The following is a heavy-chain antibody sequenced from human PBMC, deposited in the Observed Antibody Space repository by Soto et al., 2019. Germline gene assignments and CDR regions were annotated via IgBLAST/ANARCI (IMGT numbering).Heavy chain of an antibody. J-gene: IGHJ4*02. V-gene: IGHV1-2*02. D-gene: IGHD1-1*01. Sequence: QVQLVQSGAEVRKPGASVKVSCKASGYTFSDYSIHWVRQAPGQGLEWMGGINPNIGGTKYAPKFQGGVTMTRDTTITTAYMELSRLRSGDTALYYCAREPATAKPEGVDFWGQGTLVTVSS. CDR2: INPNIGGT. CDR1: GYTFSDYS. CDR3: AREPATAKPEGVDF.